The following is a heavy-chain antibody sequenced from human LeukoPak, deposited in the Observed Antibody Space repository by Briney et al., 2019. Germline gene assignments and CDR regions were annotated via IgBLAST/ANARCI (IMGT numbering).Heavy chain of an antibody. D-gene: IGHD6-13*01. CDR1: GGSISTSSYY. J-gene: IGHJ3*02. CDR2: IYYSGST. V-gene: IGHV4-39*01. Sequence: SETLSLTCTVSGGSISTSSYYWGWIRQPPGKGLEWIGTIYYSGSTYYNPSLKSRVTISVDTSKNLFSLKLSSVTAADTALYYCARHRIAAADDAFEIWCQGTMVTVSS. CDR3: ARHRIAAADDAFEI.